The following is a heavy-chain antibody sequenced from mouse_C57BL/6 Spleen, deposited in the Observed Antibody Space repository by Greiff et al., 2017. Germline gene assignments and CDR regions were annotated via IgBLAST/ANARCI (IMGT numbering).Heavy chain of an antibody. V-gene: IGHV5-17*01. CDR3: ERDITTDY. CDR2: ISSGSSTI. Sequence: EVKLVESGGGLVKPGGSLKLSCEASGFTFSAYGMTWVRQAPEKGLEWVAYISSGSSTIYYADTVKGRFTISSNNAKNTLFLQMTSLRSEDTAMYYCERDITTDYWGQGTTLTVSS. CDR1: GFTFSAYG. D-gene: IGHD1-1*01. J-gene: IGHJ2*01.